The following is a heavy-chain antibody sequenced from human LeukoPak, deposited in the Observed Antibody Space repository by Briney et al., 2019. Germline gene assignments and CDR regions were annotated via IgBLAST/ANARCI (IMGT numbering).Heavy chain of an antibody. Sequence: GASVKVSFKASGYTFTGYYMHWVRQAPGQGLEWMGWINPNSGGTNYAQKFQGRVTMTRDTSISTAYMELSRLRSDDTAVYYCARGPWVTIFPDWFDPWGQGTLVTVSS. CDR3: ARGPWVTIFPDWFDP. D-gene: IGHD3-3*01. V-gene: IGHV1-2*02. CDR2: INPNSGGT. J-gene: IGHJ5*02. CDR1: GYTFTGYY.